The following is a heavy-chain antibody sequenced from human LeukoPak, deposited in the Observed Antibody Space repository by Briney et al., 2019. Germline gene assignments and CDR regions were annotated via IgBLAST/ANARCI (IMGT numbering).Heavy chain of an antibody. CDR2: INPSGGST. CDR1: GYTFTSYY. J-gene: IGHJ4*02. Sequence: GASVKVSCKASGYTFTSYYMHWVRQAPGQGLEWMGIINPSGGSTSYAQKFRGRVTMTRDMSTSTVYMELSSLRSEDTAVYYCARDLRGSSSWYPPASDYWGQGTLVTVSS. D-gene: IGHD6-13*01. V-gene: IGHV1-46*01. CDR3: ARDLRGSSSWYPPASDY.